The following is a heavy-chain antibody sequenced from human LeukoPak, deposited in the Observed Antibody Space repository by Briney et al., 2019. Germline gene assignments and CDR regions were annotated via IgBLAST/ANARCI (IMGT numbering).Heavy chain of an antibody. CDR1: GGSISSTSSH. CDR3: TRGYCSDICSGVGYMDV. CDR2: ISYTGST. D-gene: IGHD2-15*01. V-gene: IGHV4-39*01. J-gene: IGHJ6*03. Sequence: SETLSLTCTVSGGSISSTSSHWGWVRQPPGKGVAWIGSISYTGSTYNNLSLKSRVAISIHTSKKQFSLKLSSVTAADSAVYYCTRGYCSDICSGVGYMDVWGKGTTVTVSS.